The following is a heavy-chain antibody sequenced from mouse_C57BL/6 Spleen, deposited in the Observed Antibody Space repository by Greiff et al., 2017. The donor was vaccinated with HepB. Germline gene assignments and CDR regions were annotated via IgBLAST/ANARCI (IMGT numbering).Heavy chain of an antibody. D-gene: IGHD2-2*01. CDR1: GFSFNTYA. CDR2: IRSKSNNYAT. Sequence: GGGLVQPKGSLKLSCAASGFSFNTYAMNWDRQAPGKGLEWVARIRSKSNNYATYYADSVKDRFTISRDDSESMLYLQMNNLKTEDTAMYYCVSLPYGYDEGYYAMDYWGQGTSVTVSS. V-gene: IGHV10-1*01. J-gene: IGHJ4*01. CDR3: VSLPYGYDEGYYAMDY.